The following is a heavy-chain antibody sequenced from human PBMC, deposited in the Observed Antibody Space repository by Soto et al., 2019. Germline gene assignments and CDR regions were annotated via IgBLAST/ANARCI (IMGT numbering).Heavy chain of an antibody. CDR2: IYHSGST. J-gene: IGHJ3*02. CDR3: ARDHPDYYDSSGGEAFDI. CDR1: GGSISSSNW. D-gene: IGHD3-22*01. V-gene: IGHV4-4*02. Sequence: QVQLQESDPGLVKPSGTLSLTCAVSGGSISSSNWWSWVRQPPGKGLEWIGEIYHSGSTNYNPSLKSRVTISVDKSKNQFSLKLSSVTAADTAVYYCARDHPDYYDSSGGEAFDIWGQGTMVTVSS.